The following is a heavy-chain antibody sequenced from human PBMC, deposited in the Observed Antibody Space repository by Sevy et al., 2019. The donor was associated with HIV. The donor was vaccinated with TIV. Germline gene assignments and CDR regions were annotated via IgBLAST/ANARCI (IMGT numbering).Heavy chain of an antibody. J-gene: IGHJ3*02. CDR1: GYTFTSYY. Sequence: ASVMVSCKASGYTFTSYYMHWVRQAPGQGLEWMGIINPSGGSTSYAQKFQGRVTMTRDTSTSTVYMELSSLRSEDTAVYYCARGALIAVAGPSAFDIWGQGTMVTVSS. V-gene: IGHV1-46*01. D-gene: IGHD6-19*01. CDR3: ARGALIAVAGPSAFDI. CDR2: INPSGGST.